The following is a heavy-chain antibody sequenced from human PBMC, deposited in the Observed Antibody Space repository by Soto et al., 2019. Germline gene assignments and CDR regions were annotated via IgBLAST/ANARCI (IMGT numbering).Heavy chain of an antibody. D-gene: IGHD4-4*01. CDR1: GYTFTNYP. CDR3: ARRTLKEDVTVFDN. J-gene: IGHJ4*02. CDR2: INGDNGNT. Sequence: QVPFVQSGAEVKKAGASVKVSCKASGYTFTNYPMHWLRQAPGQRLEWMGWINGDNGNTKYSQKFQVRVAITRDTSAANGYMELSRLRSEDTAVYFCARRTLKEDVTVFDNWGQGTLVTVSS. V-gene: IGHV1-3*01.